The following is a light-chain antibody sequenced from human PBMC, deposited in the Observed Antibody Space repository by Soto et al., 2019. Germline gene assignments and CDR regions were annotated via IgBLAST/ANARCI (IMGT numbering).Light chain of an antibody. CDR1: SSDVGGYNY. J-gene: IGLJ1*01. CDR3: SSYTSSSTYV. Sequence: QSVLTQPASVSGSPGQSIAISCTGTSSDVGGYNYVSWYQQHPGKAPKLMVYDVNDRPSGVSDRFSGSKSGNTASLTISGLQAEDEADYYCSSYTSSSTYVFGTGTQRTVL. V-gene: IGLV2-14*01. CDR2: DVN.